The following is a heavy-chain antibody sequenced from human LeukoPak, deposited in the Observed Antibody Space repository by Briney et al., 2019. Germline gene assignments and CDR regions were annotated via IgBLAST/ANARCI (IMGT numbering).Heavy chain of an antibody. CDR2: VNHSGST. D-gene: IGHD2-2*01. J-gene: IGHJ4*02. CDR3: ARKDCSSNSCYAPFDY. Sequence: PSETLSLTCAVYGGSFSGLYWSWIRQTPGKGLEWIGEVNHSGSTNYNPSLKSRVTISVDTSKNQFSLKLNSVTAADTAVYYCARKDCSSNSCYAPFDYWGRGTLVTVSS. CDR1: GGSFSGLY. V-gene: IGHV4-34*01.